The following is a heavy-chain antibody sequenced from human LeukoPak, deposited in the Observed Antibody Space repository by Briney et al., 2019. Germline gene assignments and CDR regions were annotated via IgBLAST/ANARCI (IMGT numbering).Heavy chain of an antibody. Sequence: PGGSLRLSCAASGFTVSSNYMSWVRQAPGKGLEWVANIKQDGSEKYYVDSVKGRFTISRDNAKNSLYLQMNSLRAEDTAVYYCARARAYIAAAGTSDYWGQGTLVTVSS. D-gene: IGHD6-13*01. V-gene: IGHV3-7*01. CDR3: ARARAYIAAAGTSDY. J-gene: IGHJ4*02. CDR1: GFTVSSNY. CDR2: IKQDGSEK.